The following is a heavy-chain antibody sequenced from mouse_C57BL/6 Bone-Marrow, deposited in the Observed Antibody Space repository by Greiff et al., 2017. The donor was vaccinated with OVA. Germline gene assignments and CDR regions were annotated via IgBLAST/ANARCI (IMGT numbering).Heavy chain of an antibody. Sequence: QVQLQQPGAELVKPGASVTMSCKASGYTFTGYCITWVKQRPGQGLEWIGDIYPDSGGTNYNEKFKSKATLTVDTSSNTAYMQLSSLTSEDSAVYYCASEYYYYAKYDWGKGTTVTVSS. CDR2: IYPDSGGT. V-gene: IGHV1-55*01. CDR3: ASEYYYYAKYD. D-gene: IGHD1-1*01. CDR1: GYTFTGYC. J-gene: IGHJ4*01.